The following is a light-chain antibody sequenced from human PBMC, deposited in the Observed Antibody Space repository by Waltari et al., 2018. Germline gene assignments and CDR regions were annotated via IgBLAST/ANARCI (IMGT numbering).Light chain of an antibody. CDR2: ATS. CDR3: QKYNSFSQP. V-gene: IGKV1-27*01. CDR1: PYINNH. Sequence: DIQMTQSPSFLSASVGDRVTITCRASPYINNHVAWYQQKPGEVPKLLIYATSTLQSGVPSRFSGSGSGTDFTLTISSLQPEDFATYYCQKYNSFSQPFGGGTKVEIK. J-gene: IGKJ4*01.